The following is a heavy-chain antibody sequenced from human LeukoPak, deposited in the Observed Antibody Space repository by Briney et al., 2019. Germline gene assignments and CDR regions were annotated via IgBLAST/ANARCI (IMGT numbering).Heavy chain of an antibody. J-gene: IGHJ5*02. CDR2: IYPGDSDT. CDR1: GNSFTSYW. D-gene: IGHD6-13*01. Sequence: GESLKISCKGSGNSFTSYWIGWVRQMPGKGLGWMGIIYPGDSDTRYSPSFQGQVTISADKSISTAYLQWSSLKASDTAMYYCARKVGYSSSWYLASWFDPWGQGTLVTVSS. V-gene: IGHV5-51*01. CDR3: ARKVGYSSSWYLASWFDP.